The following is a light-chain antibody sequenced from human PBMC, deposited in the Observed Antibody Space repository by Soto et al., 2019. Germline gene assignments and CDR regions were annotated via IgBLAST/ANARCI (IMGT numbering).Light chain of an antibody. CDR3: QQYMSSVT. CDR2: GAS. J-gene: IGKJ1*01. Sequence: EIVLTQSPGSLSLSPGERATLSCRASQSVDSTFFAWYQKKPGQASRRLIYGASKRATGVPDRFSGSGAGTDFTLTISRLEPEDFAVYYCQQYMSSVTFGQGTKVEI. CDR1: QSVDSTF. V-gene: IGKV3-20*01.